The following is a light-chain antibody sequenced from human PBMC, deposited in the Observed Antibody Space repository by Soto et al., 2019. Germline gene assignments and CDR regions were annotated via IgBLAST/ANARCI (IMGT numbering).Light chain of an antibody. CDR2: GAS. J-gene: IGKJ4*01. Sequence: EILLTQSPVTLSLSPGDRATLSCRASQSLTNTFLAWYQQIPGQTPRLLIYGASTRATGIPDRFSGSGSGTDFTLTISRLEPEDFAVYFCHQYGTLPLSFGGGTKVEIK. V-gene: IGKV3-20*01. CDR3: HQYGTLPLS. CDR1: QSLTNTF.